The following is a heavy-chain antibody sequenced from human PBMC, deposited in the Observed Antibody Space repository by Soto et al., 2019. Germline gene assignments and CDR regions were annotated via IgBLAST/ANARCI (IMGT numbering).Heavy chain of an antibody. CDR1: GLNFSGSS. Sequence: DVHLVESGGGLVQIGGSLKLSCATTGLNFSGSSMHWARQASGNGLEWVGRIRSRPHNYATTYAASVEGSFTISRDDSKNTVYLQMNGLKTDDTAMYYCTTERDYWGRGTLVTVSS. J-gene: IGHJ4*02. V-gene: IGHV3-73*02. CDR2: IRSRPHNYAT. CDR3: TTERDY.